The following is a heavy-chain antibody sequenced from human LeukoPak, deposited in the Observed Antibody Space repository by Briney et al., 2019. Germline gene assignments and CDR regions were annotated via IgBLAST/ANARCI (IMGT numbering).Heavy chain of an antibody. D-gene: IGHD1-20*01. CDR1: GFTFSSYA. J-gene: IGHJ4*02. CDR2: ISGSGGST. V-gene: IGHV3-23*01. CDR3: AKDRITGTTWLPNY. Sequence: PGGSLGLSCAASGFTFSSYAMSWVRQAPGKGLEWVSAISGSGGSTYYADSVKGRFTISRDNSKNTLYLQMNSLRAEDTAVYYCAKDRITGTTWLPNYWGQGTLVTVSS.